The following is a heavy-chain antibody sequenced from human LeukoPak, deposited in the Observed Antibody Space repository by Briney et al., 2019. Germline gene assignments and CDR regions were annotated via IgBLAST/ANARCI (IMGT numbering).Heavy chain of an antibody. Sequence: GRSLRLSCAASGLSFGFYAMSWVRQAPGKGLEWVSSISGGGAGTYYADSVRGRFTISRDNSKNTLYLQMDSLRAEDTALYYCAKDFVRYNIQFDYWGQGALVTVSS. D-gene: IGHD1-14*01. CDR3: AKDFVRYNIQFDY. CDR1: GLSFGFYA. V-gene: IGHV3-23*01. CDR2: ISGGGAGT. J-gene: IGHJ4*02.